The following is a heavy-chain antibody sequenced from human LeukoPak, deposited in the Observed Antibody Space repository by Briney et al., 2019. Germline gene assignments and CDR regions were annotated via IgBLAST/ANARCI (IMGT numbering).Heavy chain of an antibody. CDR2: TYYRSKWYN. D-gene: IGHD3-22*01. Sequence: SQTLSLTCAISGDSVSSNSAAWNWIRQSPSRGLEWLGRTYYRSKWYNDYAVSVKSRITINPDTSKNQFSLQLNSVTPGDTAVYYCARDNYDSSGYYRWYYYYGMDVWGQGTTVTVSS. CDR3: ARDNYDSSGYYRWYYYYGMDV. CDR1: GDSVSSNSAA. J-gene: IGHJ6*02. V-gene: IGHV6-1*01.